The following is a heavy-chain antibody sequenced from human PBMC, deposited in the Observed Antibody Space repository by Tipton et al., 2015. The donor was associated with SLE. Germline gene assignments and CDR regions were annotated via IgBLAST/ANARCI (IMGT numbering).Heavy chain of an antibody. V-gene: IGHV3-53*01. Sequence: SLRLSCAASGFSVLTTYMSWVRQAPGKGLEWVAILYSGGTTHYADSVKGRVTISRDSSKNTLYLQLNSLKAEDTAVYYCARERRDDYNRYHGMDVWGQGTTVTVSS. CDR2: LYSGGTT. J-gene: IGHJ6*02. D-gene: IGHD1-14*01. CDR1: GFSVLTTY. CDR3: ARERRDDYNRYHGMDV.